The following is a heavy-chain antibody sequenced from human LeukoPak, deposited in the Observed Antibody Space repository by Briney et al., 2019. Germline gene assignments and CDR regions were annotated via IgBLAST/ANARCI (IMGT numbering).Heavy chain of an antibody. V-gene: IGHV5-51*01. D-gene: IGHD6-6*01. J-gene: IGHJ4*02. Sequence: GESLKISCKGSEDSFTNYWIGWVRQMPGKGLECMGIIYPGDSDTRYSPSFQGQVTISADKSSSTAYLQWSSLKASDTAMYYCARHSSSSQYFDYWGQGTLVTVSS. CDR1: EDSFTNYW. CDR3: ARHSSSSQYFDY. CDR2: IYPGDSDT.